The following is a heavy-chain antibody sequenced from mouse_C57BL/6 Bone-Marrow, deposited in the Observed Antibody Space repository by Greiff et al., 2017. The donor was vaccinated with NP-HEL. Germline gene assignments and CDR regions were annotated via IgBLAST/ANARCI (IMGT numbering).Heavy chain of an antibody. CDR2: ISSGGSYT. D-gene: IGHD1-1*01. V-gene: IGHV5-6*01. CDR1: GFTFSSYG. Sequence: EVQLVESGGDLVKPGGSLKLSCAASGFTFSSYGMSWVRQTPDKRLEWVATISSGGSYTYYPDSVKGRFTISRDNAKNTLYLQMSSLKSEDTAMYYCARRDFYWIKNFDVWGTGTTVTVSS. CDR3: ARRDFYWIKNFDV. J-gene: IGHJ1*03.